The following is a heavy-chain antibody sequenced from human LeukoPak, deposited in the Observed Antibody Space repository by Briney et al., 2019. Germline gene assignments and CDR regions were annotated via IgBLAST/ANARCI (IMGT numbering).Heavy chain of an antibody. CDR2: NIPIFGTA. J-gene: IGHJ4*02. CDR3: ARAGIAAAGTLDY. D-gene: IGHD6-13*01. Sequence: ASVNVSCKSSGGTFSIYAISWVRQAPGQGLEWMGGNIPIFGTANYAQKFQGRVTITADESTSTAYMELSSLTSEDTAVYYCARAGIAAAGTLDYWGQGTLVTVSS. CDR1: GGTFSIYA. V-gene: IGHV1-69*13.